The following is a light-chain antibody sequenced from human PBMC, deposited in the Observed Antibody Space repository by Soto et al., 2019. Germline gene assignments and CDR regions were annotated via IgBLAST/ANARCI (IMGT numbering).Light chain of an antibody. Sequence: DIQMTQSPSSLSASVGYRVTITCRASQAIRNDLAWYQQKPGKAPKRLIYGASSLQSGAPSRFSGSGSGTEFTLTISSLQPEDVATYYCLQHNSYPHTFGQGTKVEIK. J-gene: IGKJ1*01. CDR2: GAS. V-gene: IGKV1-17*01. CDR1: QAIRND. CDR3: LQHNSYPHT.